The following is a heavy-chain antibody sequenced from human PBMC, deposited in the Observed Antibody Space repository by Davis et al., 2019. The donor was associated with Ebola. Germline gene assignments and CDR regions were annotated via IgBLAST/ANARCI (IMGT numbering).Heavy chain of an antibody. J-gene: IGHJ4*02. CDR2: IKQDGSEK. CDR1: GFTFSSYW. CDR3: TKGQQWLVLLYWFAN. Sequence: GESLKISCAASGFTFSSYWMSWVRQAPGKGLEWVANIKQDGSEKYYVDSVKGRFTISRDNAKNSLYLQLNSLRADDTAVYYCTKGQQWLVLLYWFANWGQGSLVTVSS. V-gene: IGHV3-7*03. D-gene: IGHD6-19*01.